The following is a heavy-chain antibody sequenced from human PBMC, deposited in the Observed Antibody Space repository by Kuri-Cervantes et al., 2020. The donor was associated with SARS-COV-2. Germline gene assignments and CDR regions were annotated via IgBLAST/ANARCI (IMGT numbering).Heavy chain of an antibody. CDR1: GGSISSYY. CDR2: INHSGST. J-gene: IGHJ4*02. CDR3: ASQAHYYDSSGYYYDY. V-gene: IGHV4-34*01. Sequence: SETLSLTCTVSGGSISSYYWSWIRQPPGKGLEWIGEINHSGSTNYNPSLKSRVTISVDTSKNQFSLKLSPVTAADTAVYYCASQAHYYDSSGYYYDYWGQGTLVTVSS. D-gene: IGHD3-22*01.